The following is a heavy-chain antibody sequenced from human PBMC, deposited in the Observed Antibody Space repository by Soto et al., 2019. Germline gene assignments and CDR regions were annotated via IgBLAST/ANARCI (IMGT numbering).Heavy chain of an antibody. CDR1: GGSISSSNW. CDR3: ASLNAGGWYVGDYYYGMDV. CDR2: IYHSGST. D-gene: IGHD6-19*01. J-gene: IGHJ6*02. Sequence: PSETLSLTCAVSGGSISSSNWWSWVRQPPGKGLEWIGEIYHSGSTNYNPSLKSRVTISVDKSKNQFSLKLSSVTAADTAVYYCASLNAGGWYVGDYYYGMDVWGQGTTVTVSS. V-gene: IGHV4-4*02.